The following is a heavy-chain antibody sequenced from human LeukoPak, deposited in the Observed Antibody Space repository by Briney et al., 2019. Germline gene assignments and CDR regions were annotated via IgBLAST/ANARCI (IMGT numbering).Heavy chain of an antibody. V-gene: IGHV3-21*01. D-gene: IGHD6-13*01. CDR3: ARSYSSSWYRCYDY. CDR2: ISSSGTYI. CDR1: GFSFSKHG. J-gene: IGHJ4*02. Sequence: GGSLRLSCEASGFSFSKHGLNWVRQAPGKGLEWVSSISSSGTYIYYADALKGRFTISRDNAKNIVSLQMNSLRAEDTAVYYCARSYSSSWYRCYDYWGQGTLVTVSS.